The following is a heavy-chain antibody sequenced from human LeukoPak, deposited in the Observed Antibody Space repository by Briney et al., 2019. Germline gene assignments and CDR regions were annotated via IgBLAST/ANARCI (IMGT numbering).Heavy chain of an antibody. CDR3: AKAQITRLYSYGHGEGYYFDY. CDR1: GFTFSTCA. D-gene: IGHD5-18*01. Sequence: PGGSLRLSCAASGFTFSTCAMSWVRQAPGKGLEWVSAINGIGGSTYYADSVKGRFTISRDDSKNTLYLQMNSLRAEDTAVYYCAKAQITRLYSYGHGEGYYFDYWGQGTLVTVSS. J-gene: IGHJ4*02. V-gene: IGHV3-23*01. CDR2: INGIGGST.